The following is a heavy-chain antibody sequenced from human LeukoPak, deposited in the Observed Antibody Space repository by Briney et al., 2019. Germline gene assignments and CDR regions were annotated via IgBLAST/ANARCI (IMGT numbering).Heavy chain of an antibody. CDR2: INPNSGGT. CDR1: GYTFTVYY. D-gene: IGHD3-10*01. Sequence: ASVAVSFTASGYTFTVYYMHWVRQAPGQGLEWMGWINPNSGGTNYAQKFQGRVTMTRDTSISTAYMELSRLRSDDTAVYYCARDTMVRGENAFDIWGQGTMVTVSS. CDR3: ARDTMVRGENAFDI. V-gene: IGHV1-2*02. J-gene: IGHJ3*02.